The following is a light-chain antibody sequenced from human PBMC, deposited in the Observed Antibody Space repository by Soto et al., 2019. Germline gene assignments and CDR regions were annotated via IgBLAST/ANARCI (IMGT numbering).Light chain of an antibody. CDR3: QQYNNSPQA. CDR1: QSVSSN. Sequence: EIGMTQSPATLSVSPGARATLSCRASQSVSSNLARHQQKPGQAPRLLIYGASTRATGIPARFSGSGSGTEFTLTISSLQSEHFAVYYCQQYNNSPQAFGQGTKVEIK. V-gene: IGKV3-15*01. CDR2: GAS. J-gene: IGKJ1*01.